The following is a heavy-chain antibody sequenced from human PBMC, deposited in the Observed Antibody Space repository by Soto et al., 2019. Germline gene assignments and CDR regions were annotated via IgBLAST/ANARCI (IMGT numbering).Heavy chain of an antibody. CDR1: GFTFSSYA. CDR2: ISGSGGST. J-gene: IGHJ4*02. V-gene: IGHV3-23*01. CDR3: AKAHSSSWQLYYFDY. Sequence: PGGSLRLSCAASGFTFSSYAMSWVRQAPGKGLEWVSAISGSGGSTYYADSVKGRFTISRDNSKNTLYLQMNSLRAEDTAVYYCAKAHSSSWQLYYFDYWGQGTLVTVSS. D-gene: IGHD6-13*01.